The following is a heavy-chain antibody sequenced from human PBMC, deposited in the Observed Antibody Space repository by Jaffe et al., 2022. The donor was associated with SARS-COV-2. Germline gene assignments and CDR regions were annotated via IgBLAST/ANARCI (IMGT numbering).Heavy chain of an antibody. V-gene: IGHV3-15*01. D-gene: IGHD3-16*01. J-gene: IGHJ4*02. Sequence: EVQLVESGGGLVRPGGSLRLSCEVSGVIFSDGWMNWVRQAPAKGLEWVGRIKSKASGGTTDYPAPVKGRFIISRDDSKNTLYLQMNSLETEDTAVYYCAIDKGPPTALGGFNYWGQGTLVTVSS. CDR3: AIDKGPPTALGGFNY. CDR2: IKSKASGGTT. CDR1: GVIFSDGW.